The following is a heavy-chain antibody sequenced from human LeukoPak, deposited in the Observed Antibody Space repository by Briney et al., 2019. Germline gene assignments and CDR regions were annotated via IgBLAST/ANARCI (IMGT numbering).Heavy chain of an antibody. CDR3: ARGREEYSSGWSSDASVV. D-gene: IGHD6-19*01. CDR2: INPNSGGT. CDR1: GYTFTYYY. J-gene: IGHJ3*01. V-gene: IGHV1-2*02. Sequence: ASVKVSCKASGYTFTYYYTHWVRLAPGQGLEWMGWINPNSGGTNYAQKFQGRVTMTRDTSISTAYMELSRLRSDDTAMYYCARGREEYSSGWSSDASVVWGQGIMVTVSS.